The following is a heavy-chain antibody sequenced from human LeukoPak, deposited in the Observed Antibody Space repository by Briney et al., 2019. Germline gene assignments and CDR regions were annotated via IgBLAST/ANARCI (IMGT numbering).Heavy chain of an antibody. D-gene: IGHD4-17*01. CDR2: ISYDGSNK. CDR1: GFTFSSYA. Sequence: GGSLRLSCAASGFTFSSYAMHWVRQGPGKGLEWVAAISYDGSNKYYADSVKGRFTISRDNSKNTLSLQMNSLRAEDTAVYYCARDLTGGDYYFDYWGQGTLVTVSS. V-gene: IGHV3-30-3*01. CDR3: ARDLTGGDYYFDY. J-gene: IGHJ4*02.